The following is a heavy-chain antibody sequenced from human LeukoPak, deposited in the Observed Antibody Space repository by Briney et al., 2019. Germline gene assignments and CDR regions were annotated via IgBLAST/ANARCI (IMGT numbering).Heavy chain of an antibody. CDR1: GYTFTDFY. CDR2: INPNSGGT. D-gene: IGHD3-10*01. Sequence: ASVKVSCKASGYTFTDFYMHWVRQAPGQGLEWMGWINPNSGGTNYAQKFQGRVTMTRDTSISTAYMELSRLRSDDTAVYYCARGHGSYYHYMDVWGKGTAVTVSS. CDR3: ARGHGSYYHYMDV. J-gene: IGHJ6*03. V-gene: IGHV1-2*02.